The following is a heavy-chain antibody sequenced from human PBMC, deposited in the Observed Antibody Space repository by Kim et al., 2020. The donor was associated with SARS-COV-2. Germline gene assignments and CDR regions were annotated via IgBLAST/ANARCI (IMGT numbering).Heavy chain of an antibody. CDR1: DGSISSSSDY. Sequence: SETLSLTCTVSDGSISSSSDYWGWIRQPPGKGLEWIGSIYNSGSTYYSPPLKSRASISVDTWKNQFSLKLNSVTAAGSALYYGADLVREVLGGGGSIFYFDRWGKGTVVTVSS. CDR3: ADLVREVLGGGGSIFYFDR. CDR2: IYNSGST. D-gene: IGHD2-15*01. J-gene: IGHJ4*02. V-gene: IGHV4-39*01.